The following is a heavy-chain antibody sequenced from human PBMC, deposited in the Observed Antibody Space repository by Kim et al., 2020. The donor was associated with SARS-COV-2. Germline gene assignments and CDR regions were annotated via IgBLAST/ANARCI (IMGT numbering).Heavy chain of an antibody. J-gene: IGHJ6*02. CDR1: EVIFSNSA. CDR2: ISDNGGVT. Sequence: GGSLRLSCAASEVIFSNSAMRWVRQAPGKGLEWVSSISDNGGVTYYADSVKGRFIISRDNSKNTMYLQMNSLRAEDTAIYYCGRVLAVAGRTTHAVDVCGQGTTVTFSS. D-gene: IGHD6-19*01. V-gene: IGHV3-23*01. CDR3: GRVLAVAGRTTHAVDV.